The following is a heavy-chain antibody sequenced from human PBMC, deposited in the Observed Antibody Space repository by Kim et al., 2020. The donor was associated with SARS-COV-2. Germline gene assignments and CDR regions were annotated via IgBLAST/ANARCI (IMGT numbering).Heavy chain of an antibody. J-gene: IGHJ3*02. D-gene: IGHD3-10*01. CDR3: ARDGDGIPEHYAFDI. Sequence: AESVRSRFTISRDNSKKTLNLQMNGLRTEDTAVYYCARDGDGIPEHYAFDIWGQGTVVTVSS. V-gene: IGHV3-30*06.